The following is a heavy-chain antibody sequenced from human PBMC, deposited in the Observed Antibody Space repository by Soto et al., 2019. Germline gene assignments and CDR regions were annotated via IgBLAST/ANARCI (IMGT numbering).Heavy chain of an antibody. CDR3: ARLKTGSGSPYYYAMDV. CDR2: VFHSGTT. Sequence: SETLSLTCAVSGDSITNGHWWTWVRQPPGKGLEWIGEVFHSGTTNLNPSLKSRVTMSVDKSKNHFSLNLTSVTAADTAVFYCARLKTGSGSPYYYAMDVLCQGTTVTVSS. CDR1: GDSITNGHW. D-gene: IGHD1-26*01. V-gene: IGHV4-4*02. J-gene: IGHJ6*02.